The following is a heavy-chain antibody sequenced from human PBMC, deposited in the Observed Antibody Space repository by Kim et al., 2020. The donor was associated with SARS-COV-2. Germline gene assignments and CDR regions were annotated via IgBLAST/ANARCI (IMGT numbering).Heavy chain of an antibody. D-gene: IGHD3-10*01. Sequence: SETLSLTCTVSGCSISSSSYYWGWLRPPPGKGLEWIGSIYYSGSTFYNPSLKSRVTISVDTTKNQFSLKLSSVTAADTAVYYCARPAREFPVRGDWFDP. CDR3: ARPAREFPVRGDWFDP. J-gene: IGHJ5*02. CDR1: GCSISSSSYY. CDR2: IYYSGST. V-gene: IGHV4-39*01.